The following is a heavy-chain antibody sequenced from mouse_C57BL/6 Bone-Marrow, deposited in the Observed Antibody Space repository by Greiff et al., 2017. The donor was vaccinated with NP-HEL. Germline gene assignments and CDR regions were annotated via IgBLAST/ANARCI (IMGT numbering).Heavy chain of an antibody. Sequence: EVQLQESGADLVRPGASVKLSCTVSGFTIKDDYMHWVKQRPEQGLEWIGWIDPENGDTEYASKFQGKATITADTSSNTAYLQLSSLTSEDTAVYYCTTGGSSPYAMDYWGQGTSVTVSS. J-gene: IGHJ4*01. CDR1: GFTIKDDY. CDR2: IDPENGDT. V-gene: IGHV14-4*01. CDR3: TTGGSSPYAMDY. D-gene: IGHD1-1*01.